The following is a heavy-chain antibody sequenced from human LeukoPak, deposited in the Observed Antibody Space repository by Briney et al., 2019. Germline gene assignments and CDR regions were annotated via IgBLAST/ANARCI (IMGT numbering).Heavy chain of an antibody. CDR3: ARAGFWSGYYDY. J-gene: IGHJ4*02. Sequence: GGSLRLSCAASGFTFSNYAMSWVRQAPGKGLEWVSAVCGGGESTYYADSVKGRFTISRDNAKNSLYLQLNSLRAEDTAVYYCARAGFWSGYYDYWGQGTLVTVSS. CDR1: GFTFSNYA. D-gene: IGHD3-3*01. V-gene: IGHV3-23*01. CDR2: VCGGGEST.